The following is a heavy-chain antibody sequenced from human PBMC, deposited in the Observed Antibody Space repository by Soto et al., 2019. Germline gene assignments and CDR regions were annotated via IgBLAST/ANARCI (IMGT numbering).Heavy chain of an antibody. CDR3: AREEFSYDSSGYSTYGMDV. V-gene: IGHV3-74*01. CDR2: INSDGSRT. CDR1: GFTFSKYW. Sequence: GGSLRLSCAASGFTFSKYWMHWVRQAPEKGLVGVSRINSDGSRTNYADSVKGRFTISRDNAKNTLYLQMNSLRAEDTAVYYCAREEFSYDSSGYSTYGMDVWGQGTTVTVSS. D-gene: IGHD3-22*01. J-gene: IGHJ6*02.